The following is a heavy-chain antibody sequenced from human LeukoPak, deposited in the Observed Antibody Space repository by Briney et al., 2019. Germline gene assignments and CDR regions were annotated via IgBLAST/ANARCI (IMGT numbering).Heavy chain of an antibody. J-gene: IGHJ4*02. CDR1: GGSISGYY. V-gene: IGHV4-59*01. D-gene: IGHD3-22*01. Sequence: SETLSLTCTVSGGSISGYYWSWIRQPPGEGQEWIGYIYSSGSTDYNPSLKSRVTISVDTSKNQFSLKLTSVTAADTAVYFCAREVYGSSGYYFDWGQGTLVTVSS. CDR3: AREVYGSSGYYFD. CDR2: IYSSGST.